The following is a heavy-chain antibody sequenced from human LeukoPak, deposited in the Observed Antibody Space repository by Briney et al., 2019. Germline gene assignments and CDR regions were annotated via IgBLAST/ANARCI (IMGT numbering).Heavy chain of an antibody. CDR1: GGSFSGYY. J-gene: IGHJ4*02. CDR2: INHSGST. Sequence: PSETLSLTCAVYGGSFSGYYWSWIRQPPGKGLEWIGEINHSGSTNYNPSLKSRVTISVDTSKNQFSLKLSSVTAADTAVYYCARGIAARTYYFDYWGQGTLVTVSS. CDR3: ARGIAARTYYFDY. V-gene: IGHV4-34*01. D-gene: IGHD6-6*01.